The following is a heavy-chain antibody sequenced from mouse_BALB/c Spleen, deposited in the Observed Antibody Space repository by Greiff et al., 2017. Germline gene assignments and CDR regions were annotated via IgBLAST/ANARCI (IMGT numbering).Heavy chain of an antibody. J-gene: IGHJ2*01. CDR2: ISSGGST. Sequence: EVMLVESGGGLVKPGGSLKLSCAASGFTFSSYAMSWVRQTPEKRLEWVASISSGGSTYYPDSVKGRFTISRDNARNILYLQMSSLRSEDTAMYYCARPYYGYYFDYWGQGTTLTVSS. CDR1: GFTFSSYA. CDR3: ARPYYGYYFDY. V-gene: IGHV5-6-5*01. D-gene: IGHD1-2*01.